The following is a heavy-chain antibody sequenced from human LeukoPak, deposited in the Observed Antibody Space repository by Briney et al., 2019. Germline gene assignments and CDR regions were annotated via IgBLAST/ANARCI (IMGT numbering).Heavy chain of an antibody. CDR1: GFSFRSYA. J-gene: IGHJ5*02. V-gene: IGHV3-23*01. Sequence: PGGSLRLSCAASGFSFRSYAMSWVRQAPGKGLEWVSAISGSGGSTYYADSVKGRFTISRDNSKSTLYLQMNSLRAEDTAVYYCAKGVSSVVYALNWFDPWGQGTLVTVSS. CDR3: AKGVSSVVYALNWFDP. CDR2: ISGSGGST. D-gene: IGHD2-8*02.